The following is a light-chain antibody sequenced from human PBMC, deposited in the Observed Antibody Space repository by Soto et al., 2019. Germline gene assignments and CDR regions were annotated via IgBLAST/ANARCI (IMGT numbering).Light chain of an antibody. V-gene: IGKV1-5*03. CDR1: ESVSTW. J-gene: IGKJ1*01. CDR3: QHYNSYPWT. Sequence: DIQMTQSPSTLSASVGDRVTITCRAGESVSTWLAWYQQKAGKAPKPLIYQASSLESGVPSRLSGSGSGTEFTLTISSLQPDDFATYYCQHYNSYPWTFGPGTKVEIK. CDR2: QAS.